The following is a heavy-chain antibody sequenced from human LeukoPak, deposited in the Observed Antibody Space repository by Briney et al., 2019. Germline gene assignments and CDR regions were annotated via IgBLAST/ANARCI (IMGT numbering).Heavy chain of an antibody. V-gene: IGHV3-7*05. CDR3: ASGYYYDSGGC. CDR1: GFTFSSYW. D-gene: IGHD3-22*01. CDR2: IKQEGSEK. J-gene: IGHJ4*02. Sequence: GGSLRLSCAASGFTFSSYWMSWVRQAPGKGLEWVANIKQEGSEKYYVDSVKGRFTISRDNAKNSLYLQMNSLRAEDTAVYYCASGYYYDSGGCWGQGTLVTVSS.